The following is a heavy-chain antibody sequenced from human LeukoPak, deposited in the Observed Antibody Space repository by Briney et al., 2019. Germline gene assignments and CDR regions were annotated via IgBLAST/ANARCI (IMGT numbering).Heavy chain of an antibody. CDR1: GYTFTSYD. Sequence: ASVKVSCKASGYTFTSYDINWVRQATGQGLEWMGWINPNSGGTNYAQKFQGRVTMTRDTSISTAYMELSRLRSDDTAVYYCARGAGTVMVDYWGQGTLVTVSS. CDR3: ARGAGTVMVDY. CDR2: INPNSGGT. J-gene: IGHJ4*02. V-gene: IGHV1-2*02. D-gene: IGHD4-4*01.